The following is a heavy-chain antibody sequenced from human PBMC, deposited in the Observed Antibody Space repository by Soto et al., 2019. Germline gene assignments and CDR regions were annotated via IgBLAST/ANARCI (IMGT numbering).Heavy chain of an antibody. D-gene: IGHD5-18*01. Sequence: QVQLVQSGAEVKKPGSSVKVSCKASGDTLSTHGISWVRQAPGQGLEWMGGTIPIIGTTDYAEKFQGRVTITADESTTTSYMELSSLRPDDTAVYYCAAGDSRDTGDHGGQGTRFTVSS. CDR3: AAGDSRDTGDH. CDR2: TIPIIGTT. CDR1: GDTLSTHG. V-gene: IGHV1-69*01. J-gene: IGHJ4*02.